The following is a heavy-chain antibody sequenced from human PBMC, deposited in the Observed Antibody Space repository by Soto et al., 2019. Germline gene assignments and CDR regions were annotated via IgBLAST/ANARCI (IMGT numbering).Heavy chain of an antibody. D-gene: IGHD2-2*01. J-gene: IGHJ6*02. V-gene: IGHV1-69*08. CDR1: GGTFSRYS. CDR3: AREDRDRETGLVPAAIDGMDV. CDR2: IIPVFGIA. Sequence: QVQLVQSGAEVKKPGSSVKVSCKASGGTFSRYSFTWVRQAPGHGLEWMGRIIPVFGIASYAQKCQGRVTMPADKSTSTAYMGLSSLRSEDTGVYYCAREDRDRETGLVPAAIDGMDVWGQGTTVTVSS.